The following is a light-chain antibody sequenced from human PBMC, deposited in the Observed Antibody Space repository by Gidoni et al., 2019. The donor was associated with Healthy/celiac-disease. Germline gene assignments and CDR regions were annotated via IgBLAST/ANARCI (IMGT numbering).Light chain of an antibody. Sequence: DIVMTQSPLSLPVTPGEPASISCRSSQSLLHSNGYNYLDWYLQKPGQSPQLLIYLGSNRASGVPDRFSGSGSGTDCTLKISRVEAEEVGVYYCMQALQTRYTFGQGTKLEIK. J-gene: IGKJ2*01. CDR3: MQALQTRYT. CDR2: LGS. V-gene: IGKV2-28*01. CDR1: QSLLHSNGYNY.